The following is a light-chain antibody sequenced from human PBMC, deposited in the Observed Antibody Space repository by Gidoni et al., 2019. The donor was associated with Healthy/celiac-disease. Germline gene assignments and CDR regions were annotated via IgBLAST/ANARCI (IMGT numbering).Light chain of an antibody. CDR2: GAS. Sequence: EIVLTQSPGTLSLSPGERATLSCRASQSVSSSYLAWYQQKPGQAPRLLIYGASSRATGIPDFTLTISRLEPEDFAVYYCQQYGSSLFTFGPGTKVEIK. CDR3: QQYGSSLFT. J-gene: IGKJ3*01. CDR1: QSVSSSY. V-gene: IGKV3-20*01.